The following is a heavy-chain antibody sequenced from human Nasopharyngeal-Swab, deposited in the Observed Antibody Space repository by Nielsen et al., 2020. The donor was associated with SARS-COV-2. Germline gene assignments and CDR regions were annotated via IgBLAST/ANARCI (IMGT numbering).Heavy chain of an antibody. D-gene: IGHD2-8*01. CDR3: AADEDIVLMVLDY. V-gene: IGHV3-64D*06. CDR2: ISSNGGST. CDR1: GFTFSSYA. J-gene: IGHJ4*02. Sequence: GESLKISCSASGFTFSSYAMHWVRQAPGKGLEYVSAISSNGGSTYYADSVKGRFTISRDNSKNTLHLQMSSLRAEDTAVYYCAADEDIVLMVLDYWGQGTLVTVSS.